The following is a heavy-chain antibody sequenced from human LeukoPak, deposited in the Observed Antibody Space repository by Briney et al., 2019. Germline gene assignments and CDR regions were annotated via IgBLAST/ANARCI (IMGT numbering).Heavy chain of an antibody. Sequence: PGGSLILSCAASGFTVSSSYMSWVRQAPGKGLEWVSVIYSGGSTYYADSVKGRFTISGDNSKNTLYLQMNSLRAEDTAVYYCARDRDYGDYDYWGQGTLVTVSS. D-gene: IGHD4-17*01. J-gene: IGHJ4*02. CDR3: ARDRDYGDYDY. CDR2: IYSGGST. CDR1: GFTVSSSY. V-gene: IGHV3-53*01.